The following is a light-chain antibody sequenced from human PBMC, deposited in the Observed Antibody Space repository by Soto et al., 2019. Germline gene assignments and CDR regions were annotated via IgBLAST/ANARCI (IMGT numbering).Light chain of an antibody. CDR2: GAS. CDR3: QQYNNWLYT. CDR1: QSVSSN. J-gene: IGKJ5*01. Sequence: MTQSPSTLSGSVGDRVTITCRASQSVSSNLAWYQQKPGQAPRLLIYGASTRATGIPARFSGSGSGTEFTLTISSLQSEDFAVYYCQQYNNWLYTFGQGTRLEIK. V-gene: IGKV3-15*01.